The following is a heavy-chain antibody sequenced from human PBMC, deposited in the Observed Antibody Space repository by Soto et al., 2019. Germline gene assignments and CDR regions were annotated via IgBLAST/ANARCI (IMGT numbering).Heavy chain of an antibody. D-gene: IGHD6-13*01. CDR3: ARDRPLVQDWFEP. Sequence: EVQLVESGGGLVKPGGSLRLSCAASGFTFSNYNMNWVRQAPGKGLEWLSMITQNGDYTYYADSVKGRFSMSRDDAKNTVYLQMDSLRPDDTAIYYCARDRPLVQDWFEPWRQGTLVTVSS. V-gene: IGHV3-21*01. CDR1: GFTFSNYN. CDR2: ITQNGDYT. J-gene: IGHJ5*02.